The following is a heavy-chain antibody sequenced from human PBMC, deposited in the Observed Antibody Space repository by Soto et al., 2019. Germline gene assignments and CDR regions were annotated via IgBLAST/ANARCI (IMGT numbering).Heavy chain of an antibody. CDR3: AREGSELDYYYYGMDV. V-gene: IGHV4-59*01. J-gene: IGHJ6*02. CDR1: GGSISSYY. CDR2: IYYSGST. Sequence: SSETLSLTCTVSGGSISSYYWSWIRQPPGKGLEWIGYIYYSGSTNYNPSLKSRVTISVDTSKNQFSLKLSFVTAADTAVYYCAREGSELDYYYYGMDVWGQGTTVTVSS. D-gene: IGHD3-10*01.